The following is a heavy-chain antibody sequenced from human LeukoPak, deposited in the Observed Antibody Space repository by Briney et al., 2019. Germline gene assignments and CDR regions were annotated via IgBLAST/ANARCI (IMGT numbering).Heavy chain of an antibody. CDR2: IYTSGST. CDR3: ARPAVMSGYDPWAFDI. CDR1: GGSISSYY. V-gene: IGHV4-4*09. J-gene: IGHJ3*02. Sequence: PSETLSLTCTVSGGSISSYYWSWIRQPPGKGLEWIGYIYTSGSTNYNPSLKSRVTISVDTSKNQFSLKLSSVTAADTAVYYCARPAVMSGYDPWAFDIWGQGTMVTVSS. D-gene: IGHD3-3*01.